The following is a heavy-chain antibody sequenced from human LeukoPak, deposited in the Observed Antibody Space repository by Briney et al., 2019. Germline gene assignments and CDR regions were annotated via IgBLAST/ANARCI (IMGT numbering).Heavy chain of an antibody. Sequence: GASVKVSCKASGYTFTSYYMHWVRQAPGQGLEWMGIINPSGGSTSYAQKFQGRVTMTRDTSTSTVYMELSSLRSEDTAVYYRASQMATTLYYFDYWGQGTLVTVSS. V-gene: IGHV1-46*01. D-gene: IGHD5-24*01. CDR3: ASQMATTLYYFDY. CDR1: GYTFTSYY. CDR2: INPSGGST. J-gene: IGHJ4*02.